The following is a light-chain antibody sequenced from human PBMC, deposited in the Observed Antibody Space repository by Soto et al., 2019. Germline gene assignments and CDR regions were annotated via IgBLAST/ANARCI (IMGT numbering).Light chain of an antibody. CDR2: EGT. CDR1: SSDVGSYNL. V-gene: IGLV2-23*01. Sequence: QSALTQPASVSGSPGQSITISCTGTSSDVGSYNLVSWYQQLPGKAPKLMIYEGTKRPSGISNRFSGSKSGNTASLTISGLLAEDEADYYCCSYAGSSTSVLFGRGTKLIVL. CDR3: CSYAGSSTSVL. J-gene: IGLJ2*01.